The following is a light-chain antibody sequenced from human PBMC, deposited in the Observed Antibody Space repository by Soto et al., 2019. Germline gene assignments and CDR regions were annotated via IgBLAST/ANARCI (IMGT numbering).Light chain of an antibody. V-gene: IGKV1-33*01. CDR2: GAS. Sequence: DIQMTQSPSSLSASVGARVSITCQASQDIRTSLSSFQQKPGRAPKLLIYGASYLETGVPSRFRGSGSGTDFTFTISSLQPEDIATYYCQHYHNLPPFTFGPGTRVDVK. CDR3: QHYHNLPPFT. J-gene: IGKJ3*01. CDR1: QDIRTS.